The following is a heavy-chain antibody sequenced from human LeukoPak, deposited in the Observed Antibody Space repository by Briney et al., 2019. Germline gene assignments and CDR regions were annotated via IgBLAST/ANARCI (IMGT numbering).Heavy chain of an antibody. Sequence: GGSLRLSCAASGFTFRGYGMHWVRQTPGKGLEWVSAIETDGSATTYADSVEGRFSISRDNAKDILYLQMNSLRVEDTAVYYCARGGGYRLDYWGQGTLVTVSS. CDR3: ARGGGYRLDY. J-gene: IGHJ4*02. CDR1: GFTFRGYG. D-gene: IGHD6-25*01. CDR2: IETDGSAT. V-gene: IGHV3-74*01.